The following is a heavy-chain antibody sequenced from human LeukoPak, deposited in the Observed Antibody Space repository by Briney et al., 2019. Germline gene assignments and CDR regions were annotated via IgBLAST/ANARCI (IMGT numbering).Heavy chain of an antibody. CDR3: AREGVVGATE. Sequence: GGSLRLSCAASGFIFSSHSMNWVRQAPGKGLEWVSSISRSSNFIYYADSLKGRFTISRDNAKNSLYLQMNSLRAEDTAVYYCAREGVVGATEGGQGTLVTVSS. CDR2: ISRSSNFI. J-gene: IGHJ4*02. V-gene: IGHV3-21*04. D-gene: IGHD1-26*01. CDR1: GFIFSSHS.